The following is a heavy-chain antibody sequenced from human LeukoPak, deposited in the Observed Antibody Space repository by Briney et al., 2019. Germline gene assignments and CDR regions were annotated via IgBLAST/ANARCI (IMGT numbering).Heavy chain of an antibody. CDR1: GGSTGGGDYS. CDR2: IYNRGST. CDR3: ARERGRTYYYDSSGFWGVLDI. D-gene: IGHD3-22*01. V-gene: IGHV4-30-4*01. Sequence: PSQTLSLTCTVSGGSTGGGDYSWGWIPHPPGKGRGWIGSIYNRGSTYYNPSLKSRVTISVDTSKNQFSLKLSSVTAADTAVYYCARERGRTYYYDSSGFWGVLDIWGQGTMVTVSS. J-gene: IGHJ3*02.